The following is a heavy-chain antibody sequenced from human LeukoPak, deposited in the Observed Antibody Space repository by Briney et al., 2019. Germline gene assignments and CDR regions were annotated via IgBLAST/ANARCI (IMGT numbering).Heavy chain of an antibody. CDR2: IYTSGST. CDR1: GGSISSYY. CDR3: ARDIEDSSGYYNWFDP. J-gene: IGHJ5*02. D-gene: IGHD3-22*01. V-gene: IGHV4-4*09. Sequence: SETLSLTCTVSGGSISSYYWSWIRQPPGKGLEWIGYIYTSGSTNYNPSLKSRVTISVDTSKNQFSLKLSSVTAADTAVYYCARDIEDSSGYYNWFDPWGQGTLVTVSS.